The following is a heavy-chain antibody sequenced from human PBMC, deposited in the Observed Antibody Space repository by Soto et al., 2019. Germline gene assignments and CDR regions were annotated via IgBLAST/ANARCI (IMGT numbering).Heavy chain of an antibody. CDR2: IHYTGYT. CDR3: ARTWDF. J-gene: IGHJ4*02. Sequence: PSETLSLTCTVSGDSISTDYFWSWVRQSPEKGLEWIGNIHYTGYTYYHPSLGSRFTISMDTSKNQFSLTVNSVTAADTAVYYCARTWDFWGQGTLVTVSS. V-gene: IGHV4-30-4*01. CDR1: GDSISTDYF.